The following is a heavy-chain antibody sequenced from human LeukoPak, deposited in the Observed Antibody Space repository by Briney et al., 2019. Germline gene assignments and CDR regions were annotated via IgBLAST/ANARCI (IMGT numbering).Heavy chain of an antibody. J-gene: IGHJ4*02. CDR3: AGSIYGLFDY. Sequence: GGSLRLSCAASGFTVSSNYMSWVRQAPGKGLEWVSVIYSGGSTYYADSVKGRFTISRDNSKNTLYLQMNSLRAEAPAFYYCAGSIYGLFDYWGKGPLFTVSS. V-gene: IGHV3-53*01. CDR2: IYSGGST. D-gene: IGHD3-3*01. CDR1: GFTVSSNY.